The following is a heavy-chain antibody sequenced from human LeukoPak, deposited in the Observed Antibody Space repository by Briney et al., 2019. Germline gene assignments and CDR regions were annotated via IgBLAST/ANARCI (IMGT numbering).Heavy chain of an antibody. CDR3: ARGYGDSTGYNWFDP. J-gene: IGHJ5*02. Sequence: GASVKVSCKASGYTFTSYYMHWVRQAPGQGLEWMGIINPSGGSTSYAQKFQGRVTMTRDTSTSTVYVELSSLRSEDTAVYYCARGYGDSTGYNWFDPWGQGTLVTVSS. V-gene: IGHV1-46*01. CDR1: GYTFTSYY. D-gene: IGHD4-17*01. CDR2: INPSGGST.